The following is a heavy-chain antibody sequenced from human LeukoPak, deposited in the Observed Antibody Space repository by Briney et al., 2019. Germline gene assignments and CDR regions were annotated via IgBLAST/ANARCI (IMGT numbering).Heavy chain of an antibody. CDR1: GFTVSSNY. Sequence: GGSLRLSCAASGFTVSSNYMSWVRQAPGKGLEWVSVIYSGGSTYYADSVKGRFTISRDNSKNTLYLQMNSLRAEDTAVYYCATYVKPTVITPHRPFDYWGQGTLVTVSS. V-gene: IGHV3-66*01. D-gene: IGHD4-17*01. CDR3: ATYVKPTVITPHRPFDY. J-gene: IGHJ4*02. CDR2: IYSGGST.